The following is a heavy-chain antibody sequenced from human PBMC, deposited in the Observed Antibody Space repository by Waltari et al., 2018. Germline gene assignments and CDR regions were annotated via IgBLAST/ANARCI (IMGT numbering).Heavy chain of an antibody. D-gene: IGHD5-18*01. CDR2: IISSTSTT. CDR3: ARGRDGYSQDVFDI. J-gene: IGHJ3*02. Sequence: EVQLVESGGGLVQPGGSLRLSCAASGFTFSTYSMNWVRQAPGKGLEGVSYIISSTSTTYYADSVKGRFTISRDNAKNSLYLQMNSLRAEDTAVYYCARGRDGYSQDVFDIWGQGTMVSVSS. CDR1: GFTFSTYS. V-gene: IGHV3-48*01.